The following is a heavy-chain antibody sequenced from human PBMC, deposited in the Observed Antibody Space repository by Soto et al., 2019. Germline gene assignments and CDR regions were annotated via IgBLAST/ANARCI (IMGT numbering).Heavy chain of an antibody. CDR2: IFYSGST. J-gene: IGHJ4*02. D-gene: IGHD1-20*01. Sequence: QVQLQESGPGLVKPSQTLSLTCTVSGGSISSGDYYWSWIRQPPGKGLEWIGYIFYSGSTYYNPSLKSRVTISVDTSKNQFSLKLSSVTAADTAIYYCARWGQGRYDPRAYDYWGQGTLVTVSS. V-gene: IGHV4-30-4*01. CDR3: ARWGQGRYDPRAYDY. CDR1: GGSISSGDYY.